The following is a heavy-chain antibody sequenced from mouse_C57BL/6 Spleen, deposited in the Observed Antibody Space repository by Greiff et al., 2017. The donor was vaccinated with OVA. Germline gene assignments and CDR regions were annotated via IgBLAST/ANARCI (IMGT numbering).Heavy chain of an antibody. J-gene: IGHJ1*03. Sequence: QVQLQQPGAGLVKPGASVKLSCTASGYTFTSYWITWVRQRPGQGLEWVGDIYPGSGSTNYNEKFKSRGTLTVDTSSSTAYMQLSSLTTEDTAVYYCARKYDYAGEWYFDVWGTGTTVTVSS. D-gene: IGHD2-4*01. CDR3: ARKYDYAGEWYFDV. CDR2: IYPGSGST. V-gene: IGHV1-55*01. CDR1: GYTFTSYW.